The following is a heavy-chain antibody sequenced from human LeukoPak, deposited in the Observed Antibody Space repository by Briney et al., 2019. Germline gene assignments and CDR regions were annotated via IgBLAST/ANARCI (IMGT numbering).Heavy chain of an antibody. Sequence: GGSLRLSCAASGFTFSSYEMNWVRQAPGKGLGWVSYISSNGGTVYYADSVKGRFTISRDNSKNSLFLQMNSLRAEDTAFYYCARVLGYGSSYVDYWGQGTLVTVSS. CDR1: GFTFSSYE. J-gene: IGHJ4*02. D-gene: IGHD6-6*01. V-gene: IGHV3-48*03. CDR3: ARVLGYGSSYVDY. CDR2: ISSNGGTV.